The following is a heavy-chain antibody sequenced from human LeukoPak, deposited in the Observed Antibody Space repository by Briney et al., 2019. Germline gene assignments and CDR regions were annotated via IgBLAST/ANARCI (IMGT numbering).Heavy chain of an antibody. D-gene: IGHD6-19*01. V-gene: IGHV3-7*03. CDR2: IKQDGSEK. J-gene: IGHJ3*02. CDR1: GFTFSSYW. CDR3: ASGGTEYSSGWYPFDI. Sequence: GGSLRLSCAASGFTFSSYWMSWVRQAPGKGLEWVANIKQDGSEKYYVDSVKGRFTISRDNAKNSLYLQMNSLRAEDTAVYYCASGGTEYSSGWYPFDIWGQGTMVTVSS.